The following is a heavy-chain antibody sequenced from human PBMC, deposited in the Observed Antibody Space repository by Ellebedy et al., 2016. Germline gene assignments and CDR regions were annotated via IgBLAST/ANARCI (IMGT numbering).Heavy chain of an antibody. J-gene: IGHJ4*02. Sequence: ASVKVSXXASGYPLTSSDMHWVRQATGQGLEWMGWMNPGSDNTAYAQKFQGRVTMTSNTSISTAYMELSSLRSEDTAVYYCARGGYYHSSAYWGQGTLVTVSS. V-gene: IGHV1-8*01. CDR3: ARGGYYHSSAY. CDR1: GYPLTSSD. D-gene: IGHD3-22*01. CDR2: MNPGSDNT.